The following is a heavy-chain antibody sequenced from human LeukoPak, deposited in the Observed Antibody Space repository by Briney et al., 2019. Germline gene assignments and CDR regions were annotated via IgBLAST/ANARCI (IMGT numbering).Heavy chain of an antibody. J-gene: IGHJ6*02. CDR1: VGSISSGSYY. CDR2: MYTSGST. CDR3: ARERCLSGGSCYGLYYYYGMDV. Sequence: SQTLSLTCTVSVGSISSGSYYWSWIRQPAGKGLEWIGRMYTSGSTNYNPSLKSRVPISVDTSKNQFYQKLSSVTAADTAVYYYARERCLSGGSCYGLYYYYGMDVWGQGTTVTVSS. D-gene: IGHD2-15*01. V-gene: IGHV4-61*02.